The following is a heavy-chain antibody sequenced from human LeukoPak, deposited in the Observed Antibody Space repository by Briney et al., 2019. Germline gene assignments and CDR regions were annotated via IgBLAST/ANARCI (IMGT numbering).Heavy chain of an antibody. CDR3: ARGYSNSSGYLRPFDY. CDR2: IIPIFGTA. Sequence: SVKVSCKASGGTFSSYAISWVRQAPGQGLEWMGGIIPIFGTANYAQKFQGRVTITTDESTSTAYMELSSLRSEDTAVYYCARGYSNSSGYLRPFDYWGQGTLVTVSS. J-gene: IGHJ4*02. D-gene: IGHD6-6*01. CDR1: GGTFSSYA. V-gene: IGHV1-69*05.